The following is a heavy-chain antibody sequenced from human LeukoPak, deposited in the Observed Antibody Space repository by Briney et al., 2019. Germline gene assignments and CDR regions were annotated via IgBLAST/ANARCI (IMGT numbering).Heavy chain of an antibody. CDR1: GGSFTGYY. J-gene: IGHJ4*02. CDR2: INHSGST. D-gene: IGHD1-1*01. Sequence: SETLSLTCAVYGGSFTGYYWNWIRQPPGKGLECIGEINHSGSTNYNPSLKSRVTISLDTSKNQFSLKLSSVTAADTAVYYCARGGYTYFDSWGQGTLVTVSS. V-gene: IGHV4-34*01. CDR3: ARGGYTYFDS.